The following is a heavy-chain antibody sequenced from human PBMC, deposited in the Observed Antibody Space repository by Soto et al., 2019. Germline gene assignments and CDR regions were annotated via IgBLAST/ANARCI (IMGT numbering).Heavy chain of an antibody. Sequence: VASVKVSCKASGFTFTSSAVQWVRQARGQRLEWIGWIVVGSGNTNYAQKFQERVTITRDMSTSTAYMELSSLRSEDTAVYYCAADWESDFWSGPVYYYGMDVWGQGTTVTVSS. CDR1: GFTFTSSA. CDR2: IVVGSGNT. D-gene: IGHD3-3*01. J-gene: IGHJ6*02. CDR3: AADWESDFWSGPVYYYGMDV. V-gene: IGHV1-58*01.